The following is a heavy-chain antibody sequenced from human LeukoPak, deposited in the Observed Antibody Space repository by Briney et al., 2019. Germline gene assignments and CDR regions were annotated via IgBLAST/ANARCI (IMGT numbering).Heavy chain of an antibody. Sequence: QSGGSLRLSCAASGFTFSSYAMSWVRQAPGKGLEWVSVISGTGASTYYADSVKGRFTISRDNSKNTLYLQMNSLRAEDTAVYYCARLGYCSGGSCYSLDYWGQGTLVTVSS. J-gene: IGHJ4*02. CDR1: GFTFSSYA. V-gene: IGHV3-23*01. CDR3: ARLGYCSGGSCYSLDY. CDR2: ISGTGAST. D-gene: IGHD2-15*01.